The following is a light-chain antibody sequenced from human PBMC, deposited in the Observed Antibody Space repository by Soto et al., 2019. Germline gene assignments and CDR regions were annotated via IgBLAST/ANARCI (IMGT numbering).Light chain of an antibody. CDR1: PSNIGAGFD. Sequence: QSALTQPPSVSGAPGQRITISCTGSPSNIGAGFDVHWYQQFPGTAPKLLIYGTTSRPSGVPDRFSGSQSGTSASLAITGLRAGDEADYYCQSYDTSLSGAWVFGGGTKLTVL. V-gene: IGLV1-40*01. J-gene: IGLJ3*02. CDR2: GTT. CDR3: QSYDTSLSGAWV.